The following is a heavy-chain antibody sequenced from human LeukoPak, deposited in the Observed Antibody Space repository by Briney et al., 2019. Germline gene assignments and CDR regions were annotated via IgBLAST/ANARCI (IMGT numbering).Heavy chain of an antibody. V-gene: IGHV3-15*01. J-gene: IGHJ4*02. Sequence: GGSLRLSCAASGFTFSDAWMSWVRQAPGKGLEWVGRIKSKTDGGTTDYAAPVKGRFTISRDDSKNTLYLQMNSLKTEDTAEYYCTTDPAGDFDWLSTYWGQGTLVTVSS. D-gene: IGHD3-9*01. CDR2: IKSKTDGGTT. CDR1: GFTFSDAW. CDR3: TTDPAGDFDWLSTY.